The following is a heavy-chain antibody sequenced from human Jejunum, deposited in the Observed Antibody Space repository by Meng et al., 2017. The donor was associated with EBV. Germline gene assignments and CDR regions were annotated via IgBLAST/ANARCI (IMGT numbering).Heavy chain of an antibody. CDR2: IYSGGQT. Sequence: EVQLVESGGGLIQPGGSMRLSCAASGVTVSNNQINWFRQAPGKGLEWVSVIYSGGQTYYANSVRGRFTVSRDNSKNTVYLQMNSLRIEDTAVYHCARDRACGTGCWGQGTLVTVSS. V-gene: IGHV3-53*01. CDR3: ARDRACGTGC. CDR1: GVTVSNNQ. D-gene: IGHD2-21*01. J-gene: IGHJ4*02.